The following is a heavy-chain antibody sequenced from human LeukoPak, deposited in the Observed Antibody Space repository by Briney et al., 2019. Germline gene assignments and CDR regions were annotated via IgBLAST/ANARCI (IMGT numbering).Heavy chain of an antibody. D-gene: IGHD3-3*01. V-gene: IGHV3-30*02. CDR1: GFTFSSCG. CDR3: AKSVKRFLEWYDS. CDR2: IRYDGSNE. J-gene: IGHJ4*02. Sequence: PGGSLRLSCAASGFTFSSCGMHWVRQAPGKGLEWVAFIRYDGSNEYYADSVKGRFTISRDNSKNTLYLQMNTLRAGDTAVYYCAKSVKRFLEWYDSWGQGTLVTVSS.